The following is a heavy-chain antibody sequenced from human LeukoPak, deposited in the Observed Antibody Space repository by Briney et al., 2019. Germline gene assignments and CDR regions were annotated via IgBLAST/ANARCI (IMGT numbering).Heavy chain of an antibody. Sequence: PSETLSLTCTVSGGSISSYYWSWIRQPPGKGLEWIGYICYSGSTNYNPSLKSRVTISVDTSKNQFSLKLSSVTAADTAVYYCARGHNWNPDYWGQGTLVTVSS. CDR2: ICYSGST. CDR1: GGSISSYY. V-gene: IGHV4-59*01. J-gene: IGHJ4*02. D-gene: IGHD1-20*01. CDR3: ARGHNWNPDY.